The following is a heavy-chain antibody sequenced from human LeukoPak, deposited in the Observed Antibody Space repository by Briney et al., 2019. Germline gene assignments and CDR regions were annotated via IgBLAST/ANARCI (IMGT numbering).Heavy chain of an antibody. CDR2: ISGSGGST. J-gene: IGHJ4*02. V-gene: IGHV3-23*01. CDR1: GFTFSSYA. D-gene: IGHD3-9*01. CDR3: VKGGNYDILTGYPF. Sequence: GGSLRLSCAASGFTFSSYAMSWVRQAPGKGLEWVSAISGSGGSTYYADSVKGRFTISRDNSKNTLYLQMNSLRAEDTAVYYCVKGGNYDILTGYPFWGQGTLVTVSS.